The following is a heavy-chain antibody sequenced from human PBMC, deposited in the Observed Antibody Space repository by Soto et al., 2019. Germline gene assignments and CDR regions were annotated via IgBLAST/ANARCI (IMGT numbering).Heavy chain of an antibody. V-gene: IGHV3-23*01. CDR3: AAPLAGTGDHYYYGMDV. Sequence: PGGSLRLSCGASGFTFSSYAMSWGRQAPGKGLEWVSAISGSGGSTYYADSVKGRFTISRDNSKNTLYLQTNSLRAEDTAVYYCAAPLAGTGDHYYYGMDVWGQGTTVTVS. D-gene: IGHD6-13*01. J-gene: IGHJ6*02. CDR2: ISGSGGST. CDR1: GFTFSSYA.